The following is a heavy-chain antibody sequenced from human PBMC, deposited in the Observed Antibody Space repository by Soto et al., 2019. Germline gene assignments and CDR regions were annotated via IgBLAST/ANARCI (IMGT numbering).Heavy chain of an antibody. CDR1: GGSISSTNW. CDR2: MYHSGSP. D-gene: IGHD2-2*02. V-gene: IGHV4-4*02. J-gene: IGHJ5*02. CDR3: ATLPPSMDLAVLPIPT. Sequence: QVQLRQSGPGLVKPSGTLSLSCAVSGGSISSTNWWSWVRQSPGKGLEWIGEMYHSGSPTYNPSLRGRVTMSVDKSNNPFSLQLRYVTAADTAVYYCATLPPSMDLAVLPIPTWGQGTLVTVSA.